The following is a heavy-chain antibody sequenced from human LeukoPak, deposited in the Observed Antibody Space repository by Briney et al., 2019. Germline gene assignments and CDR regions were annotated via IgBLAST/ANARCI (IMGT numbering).Heavy chain of an antibody. Sequence: GGSLRLSCAASGFTFSTYGMTWVRQAPGRGLEWVSAISGSAARTFYADSVKGRFTISRDNSKNTLSLQMNSLRAEDTAVYYCAKRGPGSPESGKYYFDYWGQGTLATVSS. CDR1: GFTFSTYG. CDR2: ISGSAART. D-gene: IGHD3-10*01. CDR3: AKRGPGSPESGKYYFDY. J-gene: IGHJ4*02. V-gene: IGHV3-23*01.